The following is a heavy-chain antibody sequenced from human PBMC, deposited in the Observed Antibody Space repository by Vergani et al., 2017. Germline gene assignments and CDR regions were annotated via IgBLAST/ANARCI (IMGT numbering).Heavy chain of an antibody. V-gene: IGHV3-48*01. CDR2: ISSSSSTI. CDR1: GFTFSSYS. D-gene: IGHD3-22*01. CDR3: ASLTSRRYYDSSGFGDAFDI. J-gene: IGHJ3*02. Sequence: VHLVESGGGVVQPGRSLRLSCAASGFTFSSYSMNWVRQAPGKGLEWVSYISSSSSTIYYADSVKGRFTISRDNAKNSLYLQMNSLRAEDTAVYYCASLTSRRYYDSSGFGDAFDIWGQGTMVTVSS.